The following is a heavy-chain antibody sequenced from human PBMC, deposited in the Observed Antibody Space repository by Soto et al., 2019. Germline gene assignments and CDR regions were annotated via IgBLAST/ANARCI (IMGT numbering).Heavy chain of an antibody. D-gene: IGHD3-3*01. CDR3: TTVSMRPIWSGSNYYYYYMDV. Sequence: GGSLRLSCAASGFTFSNAWMSWVRQAPGKGLEWVGRIKSKTDGGTTDYAAPVKGRFTISSDDSKNTLYLQMNSLKTEDTAVYYCTTVSMRPIWSGSNYYYYYMDVWGKGTTVTVSS. CDR2: IKSKTDGGTT. V-gene: IGHV3-15*01. CDR1: GFTFSNAW. J-gene: IGHJ6*03.